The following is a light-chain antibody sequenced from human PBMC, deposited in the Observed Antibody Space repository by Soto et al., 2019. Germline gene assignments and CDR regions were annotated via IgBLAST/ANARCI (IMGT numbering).Light chain of an antibody. V-gene: IGKV3-15*01. CDR2: RAS. J-gene: IGKJ5*01. CDR3: QQYDKWPPFT. CDR1: QSVVEN. Sequence: EVVLTQSPATLSVSPGERATLSCRASQSVVENLAWYRQKPGQAPRLLIYRASTRATGVPDRFSGGGSGTEFTLTIRSLQSEDFAVYYCQQYDKWPPFTFGQGTRMEFK.